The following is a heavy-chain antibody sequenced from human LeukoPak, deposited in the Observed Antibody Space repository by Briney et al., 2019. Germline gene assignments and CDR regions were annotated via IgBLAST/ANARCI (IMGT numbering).Heavy chain of an antibody. Sequence: PGGSLRLSCAASGFTFSSYGMHLVRQTPGKGLEWVSFIRYEGSNQYYADSVKGRFTISRDNSKNTLYLQMNSLKPEDTAVYFCARGYGESHFDYWGQGTLVTVSS. CDR2: IRYEGSNQ. CDR1: GFTFSSYG. D-gene: IGHD5-18*01. V-gene: IGHV3-30*02. J-gene: IGHJ4*02. CDR3: ARGYGESHFDY.